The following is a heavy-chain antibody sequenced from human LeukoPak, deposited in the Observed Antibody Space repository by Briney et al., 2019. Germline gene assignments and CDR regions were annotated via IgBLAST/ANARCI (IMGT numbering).Heavy chain of an antibody. Sequence: GESLKISCKGSGYSFTNYWIGWVRQMPGKGLEWMGMIYPGDSGTRYSPSFQGQVTVSADNSISTAYLRWSSLKASDTAIYYCARRYYSSSYYLDYWGQGTLVTVSS. CDR2: IYPGDSGT. V-gene: IGHV5-51*01. CDR1: GYSFTNYW. CDR3: ARRYYSSSYYLDY. J-gene: IGHJ4*02. D-gene: IGHD6-6*01.